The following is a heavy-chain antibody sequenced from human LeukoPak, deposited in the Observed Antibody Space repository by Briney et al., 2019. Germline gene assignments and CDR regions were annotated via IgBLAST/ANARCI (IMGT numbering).Heavy chain of an antibody. CDR2: ISSSGGST. D-gene: IGHD6-19*01. J-gene: IGHJ4*02. V-gene: IGHV3-23*01. Sequence: GGSLRLSCAASGFTFSTYAMTWVRQAPGKGLEWVSAISSSGGSTYYADSVKGRFTISRDNSRNTLFLQMNSLRAEDTAVYYCARLAVAATWYFDYWGQGTLVTVSS. CDR3: ARLAVAATWYFDY. CDR1: GFTFSTYA.